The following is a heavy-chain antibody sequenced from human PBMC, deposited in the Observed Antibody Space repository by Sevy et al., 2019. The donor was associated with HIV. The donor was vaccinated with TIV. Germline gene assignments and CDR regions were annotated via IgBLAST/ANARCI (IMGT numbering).Heavy chain of an antibody. V-gene: IGHV3-30-3*01. CDR1: GFTFSSYA. Sequence: GGSLRLSCAASGFTFSSYAMHWVRQAPGKGLEWVAVISYDGSNKYYADSVKGRFTISRDNSKNTLYLQMNSLRAEDTAVYYCARGRAPQDIVVVVAASHYYYYGMDVWGQGTTVTVSS. J-gene: IGHJ6*02. CDR3: ARGRAPQDIVVVVAASHYYYYGMDV. CDR2: ISYDGSNK. D-gene: IGHD2-15*01.